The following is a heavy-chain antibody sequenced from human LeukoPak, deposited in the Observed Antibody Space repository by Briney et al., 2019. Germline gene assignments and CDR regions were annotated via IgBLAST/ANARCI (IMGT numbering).Heavy chain of an antibody. Sequence: SVNVSCKASGGTLSSYAISWLRQPPGQGLEWMGGIIPIFGTGNYAQKFRGRVTITTDESTSTAYMELSSLRSEDTAVYYCASTRYCSSTSCAWNWFDPWGQGTLVTVSS. J-gene: IGHJ5*02. CDR3: ASTRYCSSTSCAWNWFDP. D-gene: IGHD2-2*01. CDR1: GGTLSSYA. CDR2: IIPIFGTG. V-gene: IGHV1-69*05.